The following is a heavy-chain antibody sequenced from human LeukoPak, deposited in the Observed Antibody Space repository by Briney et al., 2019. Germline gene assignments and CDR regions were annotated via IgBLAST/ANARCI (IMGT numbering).Heavy chain of an antibody. CDR3: AREYSSSSGRLYGY. V-gene: IGHV1-2*02. D-gene: IGHD6-6*01. CDR2: IAPNSGGT. Sequence: GASVKVSCKASGYTFTGYHMHWVRQAPGQGLEWMGWIAPNSGGTNYAQKFQGRVTMTRDTSISTAYMEVNRLRSDDTAVYYCAREYSSSSGRLYGYWGQGTLVTVSS. J-gene: IGHJ4*02. CDR1: GYTFTGYH.